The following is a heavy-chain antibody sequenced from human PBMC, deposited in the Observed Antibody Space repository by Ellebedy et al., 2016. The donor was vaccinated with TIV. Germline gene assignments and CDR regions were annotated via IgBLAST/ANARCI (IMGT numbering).Heavy chain of an antibody. D-gene: IGHD2-15*01. CDR2: IDNDGSRT. V-gene: IGHV3-74*03. J-gene: IGHJ4*02. CDR3: SRGWSTPDS. Sequence: GESLKISCAASGFVFSNYWMHSVRQAPGKGLVWVARIDNDGSRTTYADSVKGRFTISRDNAKNTLYLQMNSLRAEDTAVYYCSRGWSTPDSWGQGTLVIVSS. CDR1: GFVFSNYW.